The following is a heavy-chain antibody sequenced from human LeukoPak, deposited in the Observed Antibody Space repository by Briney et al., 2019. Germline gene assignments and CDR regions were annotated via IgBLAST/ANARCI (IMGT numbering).Heavy chain of an antibody. J-gene: IGHJ4*02. CDR3: AKDLRYFDWLGPFDY. CDR1: GFTFSSYA. V-gene: IGHV3-23*01. Sequence: PGVSLRLSCAASGFTFSSYAMSWVRQAPGKGLEWVSAISGSGGSTYYADSVKGRFTISRDNSKNTLYLQMNSLRAEDTAVYYCAKDLRYFDWLGPFDYWGQGTLVTVSS. CDR2: ISGSGGST. D-gene: IGHD3-9*01.